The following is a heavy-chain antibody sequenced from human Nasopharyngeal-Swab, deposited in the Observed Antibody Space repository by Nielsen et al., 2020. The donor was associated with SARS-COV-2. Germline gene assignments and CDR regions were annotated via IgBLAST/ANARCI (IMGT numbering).Heavy chain of an antibody. CDR2: ISSSSSYI. D-gene: IGHD6-19*01. Sequence: GVLKISCAASGFTFSSYSMNWVRQAPGKGLEWVSSISSSSSYIYYADSVKGRFTISRDNAKNSLYLQMNSLRAENTAVYYCARTYSSGWSYFDYWGQGTLVTVSS. CDR1: GFTFSSYS. J-gene: IGHJ4*02. CDR3: ARTYSSGWSYFDY. V-gene: IGHV3-21*01.